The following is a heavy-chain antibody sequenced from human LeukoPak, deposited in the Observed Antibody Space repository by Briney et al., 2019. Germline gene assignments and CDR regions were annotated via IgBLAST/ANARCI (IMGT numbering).Heavy chain of an antibody. CDR3: ARVGIAAAGPGFDP. D-gene: IGHD6-13*01. J-gene: IGHJ5*02. CDR2: IDHSGST. CDR1: GGSFSGYY. Sequence: SETLSLTCAVYGGSFSGYYWSWIRQPPGKGLEWIGEIDHSGSTNYNPSLKSRVTISVDTSKNQFSLKLSSVTAADTAVYYCARVGIAAAGPGFDPWGQGTLATVSS. V-gene: IGHV4-34*01.